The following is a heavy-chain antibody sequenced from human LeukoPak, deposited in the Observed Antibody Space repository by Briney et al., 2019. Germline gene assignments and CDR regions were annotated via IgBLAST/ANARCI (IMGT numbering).Heavy chain of an antibody. D-gene: IGHD6-13*01. Sequence: GGSLRLSCGASGFTFSSYSMNWVRQAPGKGLEWVSSISSSSSYIYYADSVKGRFTISRDNAKNSLYLQMNSLRAEDTAVYYCARDLAYSSSWYYNWGQGTLVTVSS. CDR2: ISSSSSYI. J-gene: IGHJ4*02. CDR1: GFTFSSYS. CDR3: ARDLAYSSSWYYN. V-gene: IGHV3-21*01.